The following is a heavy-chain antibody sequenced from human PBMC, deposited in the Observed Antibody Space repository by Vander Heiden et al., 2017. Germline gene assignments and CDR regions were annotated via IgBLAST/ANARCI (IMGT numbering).Heavy chain of an antibody. Sequence: QVQLQESGPGLVKPSPTLSLTCTFSGGSISSGGYYWSWIRQHPGKGLEWIGYIYYSGSTYYNPSLKSRVTISVDTSKNQFSLKLSSVTAADTAVYYCARVVVPAAKGFDPWGQGTLVTVSS. V-gene: IGHV4-31*03. CDR3: ARVVVPAAKGFDP. J-gene: IGHJ5*02. D-gene: IGHD2-2*01. CDR1: GGSISSGGYY. CDR2: IYYSGST.